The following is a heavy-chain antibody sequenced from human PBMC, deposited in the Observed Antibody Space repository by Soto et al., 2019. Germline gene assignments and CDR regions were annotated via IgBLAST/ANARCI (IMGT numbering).Heavy chain of an antibody. Sequence: GASVKVSCKASGGTFSSYAISWVRQAPGQGLEWMGGIIPIFGTANYAQKFQGRVTITADESTSTAYMELSSLRSEDTAVYYCARVRYSGYDPHYYHYGMDVWGQGTTVTVSS. D-gene: IGHD5-12*01. V-gene: IGHV1-69*13. CDR1: GGTFSSYA. CDR2: IIPIFGTA. J-gene: IGHJ6*02. CDR3: ARVRYSGYDPHYYHYGMDV.